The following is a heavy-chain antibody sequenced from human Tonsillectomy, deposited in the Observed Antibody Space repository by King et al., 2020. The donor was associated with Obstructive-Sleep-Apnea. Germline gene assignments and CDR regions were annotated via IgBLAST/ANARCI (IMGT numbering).Heavy chain of an antibody. CDR3: AKDHVGSGVVVAVFDY. CDR1: GFTFDDYA. V-gene: IGHV3-9*01. D-gene: IGHD2-15*01. Sequence: VQLVESGGGLVQPGRSLRLSCAASGFTFDDYAMHWVRQAPGKGLEWVSGISWNSGSIGYADSVKGRFTISRDNAKNSLYLQMNSLRAEDTALYYCAKDHVGSGVVVAVFDYWGQGTLVTVSS. CDR2: ISWNSGSI. J-gene: IGHJ4*02.